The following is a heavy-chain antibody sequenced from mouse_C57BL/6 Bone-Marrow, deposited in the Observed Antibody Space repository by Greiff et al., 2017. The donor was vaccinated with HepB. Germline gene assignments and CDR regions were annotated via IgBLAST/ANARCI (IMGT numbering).Heavy chain of an antibody. CDR2: INPGSGGT. D-gene: IGHD2-4*01. CDR3: ASSYDFLAY. Sequence: VQLQQSGAELVRPGTSVKVSCKASGYAFTNYLIEWVKQRPGQGLEWIGVINPGSGGTNYNEKFKGKETLTADKSSSTAYMQLSSLTSEDSAVYFCASSYDFLAYWGQGTLVTVSA. J-gene: IGHJ3*01. V-gene: IGHV1-54*01. CDR1: GYAFTNYL.